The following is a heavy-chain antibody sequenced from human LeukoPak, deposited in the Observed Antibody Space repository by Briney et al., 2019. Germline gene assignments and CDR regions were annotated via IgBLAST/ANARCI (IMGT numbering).Heavy chain of an antibody. CDR1: GGSISSGGYY. CDR2: IYYSGST. D-gene: IGHD2-15*01. CDR3: ARLEGYCSGGSCPFDY. V-gene: IGHV4-31*03. J-gene: IGHJ4*02. Sequence: PSETLSLTCTVSGGSISSGGYYWSWIRQHPGKGLEWIGYIYYSGSTYYNPSLKSRVTISVDTSKNQFSLKLSSVTAADTAVYYCARLEGYCSGGSCPFDYWGQGTLVTVSS.